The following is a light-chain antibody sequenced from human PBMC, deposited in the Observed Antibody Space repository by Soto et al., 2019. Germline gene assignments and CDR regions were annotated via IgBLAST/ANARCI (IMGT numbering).Light chain of an antibody. CDR2: GAS. Sequence: SQSVSSNYLAWYQQKPGQAPRLLIYGASSRATGIPDRFSGSGSGTDFTLTISRLEPEDFAVYYCQQYGSSPMTFGQGTRLE. J-gene: IGKJ5*01. V-gene: IGKV3-20*01. CDR1: QSVSSNY. CDR3: QQYGSSPMT.